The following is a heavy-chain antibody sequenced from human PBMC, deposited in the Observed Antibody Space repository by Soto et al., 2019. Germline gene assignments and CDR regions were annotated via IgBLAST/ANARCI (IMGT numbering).Heavy chain of an antibody. D-gene: IGHD3-3*01. J-gene: IGHJ6*02. CDR1: GGSISSGDYY. CDR2: MYSSGST. CDR3: ARDNILGILYGGMDV. V-gene: IGHV4-30-4*01. Sequence: PSETLSLTCTVSGGSISSGDYYWSWIRQPPGKGLEWIGYMYSSGSTYYNPSLESRVTISVDTSKNQFSLKLSSVTAADTAVYYCARDNILGILYGGMDVWGQGTTVTVSS.